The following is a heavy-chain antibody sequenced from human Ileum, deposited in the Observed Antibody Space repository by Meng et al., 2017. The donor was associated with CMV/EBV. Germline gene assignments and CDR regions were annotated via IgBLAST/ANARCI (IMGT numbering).Heavy chain of an antibody. CDR1: GLCWSAYR. J-gene: IGHJ4*02. CDR3: ASHWGLTASGY. CDR2: IRGRGSYT. D-gene: IGHD1-20*01. V-gene: IGHV3-21*01. Sequence: SGLCWSAYRMRWVRQAPRKGRAWGSAIRGRGSYTIYAESVKGRFTKSRENAKNSLYLEMKSLRAEDTAVYCCASHWGLTASGYWGQGMLVTVSS.